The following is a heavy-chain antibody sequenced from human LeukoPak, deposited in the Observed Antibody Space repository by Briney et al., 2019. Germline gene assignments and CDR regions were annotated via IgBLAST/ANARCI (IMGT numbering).Heavy chain of an antibody. D-gene: IGHD3-16*01. V-gene: IGHV3-15*01. J-gene: IGHJ4*02. CDR1: GFTFSNAW. CDR2: IKSKTDGRTT. Sequence: GGSLRLSCAASGFTFSNAWMSWVRQAPGKGLEWVGRIKSKTDGRTTDYGSPVKGRFTISRDDSKNTLYLRMNSLKTEDTALYYCTTDRYYDAAYTTWGQGTLVTVSS. CDR3: TTDRYYDAAYTT.